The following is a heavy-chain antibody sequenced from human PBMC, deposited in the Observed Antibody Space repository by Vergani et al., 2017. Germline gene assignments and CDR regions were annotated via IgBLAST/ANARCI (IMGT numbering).Heavy chain of an antibody. V-gene: IGHV4-59*01. CDR3: ASGLRYSSSWYYYYYYMDV. J-gene: IGHJ6*03. CDR1: GGSISSYY. D-gene: IGHD6-13*01. Sequence: QVQLQESGPGLVKPSETLSLTCTVSGGSISSYYWSWIRQPPGKVLAWIGYIYYSGSSNYNPSLKIRVTISVDTSKNQFSMKLSSVTAADTAVYDCASGLRYSSSWYYYYYYMDVWGKGTPVTVSS. CDR2: IYYSGSS.